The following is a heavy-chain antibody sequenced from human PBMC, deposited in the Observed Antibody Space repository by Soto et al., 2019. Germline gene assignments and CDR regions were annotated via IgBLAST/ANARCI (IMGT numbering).Heavy chain of an antibody. V-gene: IGHV5-51*01. CDR3: ARGLDSYYDSPLV. Sequence: GESLRISCKGSGYSFTSYWIGWVRQMPGKGLEWMGIIYPGDSDTRYSPSFQGQVTISADKSISTAYLQWSSLKASDTAMYYCARGLDSYYDSPLVWGQGTLVTVSS. CDR1: GYSFTSYW. D-gene: IGHD3-22*01. J-gene: IGHJ4*02. CDR2: IYPGDSDT.